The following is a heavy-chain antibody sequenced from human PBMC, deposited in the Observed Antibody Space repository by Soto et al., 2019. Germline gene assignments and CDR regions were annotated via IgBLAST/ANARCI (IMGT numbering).Heavy chain of an antibody. V-gene: IGHV3-30-3*01. CDR2: ISYDGSNK. CDR3: AGIFYDYVWGSYRSRDNWFDP. D-gene: IGHD3-16*02. Sequence: GGSLRLSCAASGFTFSSYAMHWVRQAPGKGLEWVAVISYDGSNKYYADSVKGRFTISRDNSKNTLYLQMNSLRAEDTAVYYCAGIFYDYVWGSYRSRDNWFDPWGQGTLVTVSS. CDR1: GFTFSSYA. J-gene: IGHJ5*02.